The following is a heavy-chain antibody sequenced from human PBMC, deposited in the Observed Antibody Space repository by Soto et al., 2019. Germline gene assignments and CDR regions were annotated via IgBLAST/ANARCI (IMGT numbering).Heavy chain of an antibody. D-gene: IGHD4-17*01. Sequence: QVQLQESGPGLLKPSETLSLTCSVSGASVSDKTFYWSWLRQSPGKGLEWICYIYYSGTTNYNPSLKGRFTISVDTSKNQFTLSLNSVTAADTALYYCARTTAVPNTLRSRYYFDYWGQGMLVTVSS. CDR3: ARTTAVPNTLRSRYYFDY. V-gene: IGHV4-61*01. CDR1: GASVSDKTFY. CDR2: IYYSGTT. J-gene: IGHJ4*02.